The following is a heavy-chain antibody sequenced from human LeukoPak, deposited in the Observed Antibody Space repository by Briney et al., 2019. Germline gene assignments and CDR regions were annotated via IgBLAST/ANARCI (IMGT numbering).Heavy chain of an antibody. CDR1: GGSISDYY. CDR2: IYYSGST. CDR3: ARVASEGGMDV. Sequence: SETLSLTCTVSGGSISDYYWTWIRQPPGKGLEWIGYIYYSGSTNYNPSLKTRVTISIDRSNNQFSLRLSSVTAADTAVYCARVASEGGMDVWGQGTTVTVS. V-gene: IGHV4-59*01. J-gene: IGHJ6*02.